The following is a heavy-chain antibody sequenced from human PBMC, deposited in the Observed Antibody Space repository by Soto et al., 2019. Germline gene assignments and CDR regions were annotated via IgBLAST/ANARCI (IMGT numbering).Heavy chain of an antibody. V-gene: IGHV4-59*01. J-gene: IGHJ6*02. Sequence: LSLTCTVSGGSMSSYYLSLIRQPPGKGLEWIGYIYYSGSTNYNPSLKSRVTISVDTSKNQFSLKLSSVTAADTAVYYCARGSWYDILTGRPYYYYYYGMDVWGQGTTVTVSS. CDR2: IYYSGST. CDR3: ARGSWYDILTGRPYYYYYYGMDV. D-gene: IGHD3-9*01. CDR1: GGSMSSYY.